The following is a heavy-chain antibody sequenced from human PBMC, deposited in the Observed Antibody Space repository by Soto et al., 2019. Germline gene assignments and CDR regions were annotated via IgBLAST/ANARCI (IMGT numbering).Heavy chain of an antibody. CDR3: AREPEPLYYYGSGSLGAANAFDI. V-gene: IGHV1-18*01. J-gene: IGHJ3*02. CDR2: ISAYNGNT. D-gene: IGHD3-10*01. CDR1: GYTFTSYG. Sequence: ASLKVSCKASGYTFTSYGISWVRQAHGQGLEWMGWISAYNGNTNYAQKLQGRVTMTTDTSTSTAYMELRSLRSDDTAVYYCAREPEPLYYYGSGSLGAANAFDIWGQGTMVTVSS.